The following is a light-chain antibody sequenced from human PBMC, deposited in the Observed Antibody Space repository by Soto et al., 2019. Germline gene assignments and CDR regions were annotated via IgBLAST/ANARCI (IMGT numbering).Light chain of an antibody. Sequence: EIVLTQSPATLSLSPGERATLSCRASQSVSSYLAWYQQKPGQAPRLLIYDASNRVTGIPARFSGSGSGTDFTLTNSSLEPEDFAVYYCQQRSNWPHTFGQGTKLESK. V-gene: IGKV3-11*01. CDR1: QSVSSY. J-gene: IGKJ2*01. CDR2: DAS. CDR3: QQRSNWPHT.